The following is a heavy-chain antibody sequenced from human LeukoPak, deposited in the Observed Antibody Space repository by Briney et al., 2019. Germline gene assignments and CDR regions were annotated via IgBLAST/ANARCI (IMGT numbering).Heavy chain of an antibody. D-gene: IGHD2-2*01. CDR1: GGSFSGYY. CDR3: ARGRYCSSTSCPFDY. Sequence: SETLSLTCAVYGGSFSGYYWTWIRQPPGKGLEWIGEINHGGSTNYNPSLKSRVTISVDTSKNQFSLKLSSVTAADTAVYYCARGRYCSSTSCPFDYWGQGTLVTVSS. CDR2: INHGGST. J-gene: IGHJ4*02. V-gene: IGHV4-34*01.